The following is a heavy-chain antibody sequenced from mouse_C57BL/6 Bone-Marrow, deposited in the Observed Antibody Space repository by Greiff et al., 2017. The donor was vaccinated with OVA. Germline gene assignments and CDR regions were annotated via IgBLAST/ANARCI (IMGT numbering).Heavy chain of an antibody. Sequence: VQLQQPGAELVKPGASVKLSCKASGYTFTSYWMQWVKQRPGQGLEWIGEIDPSDSYTNYNQKFKGKATLTVDTSSSTAYMQLSSLTSEDSAVYYCAREGVLRWDFDVWGTGTTVTVSS. J-gene: IGHJ1*03. CDR2: IDPSDSYT. CDR1: GYTFTSYW. V-gene: IGHV1-50*01. CDR3: AREGVLRWDFDV. D-gene: IGHD1-1*01.